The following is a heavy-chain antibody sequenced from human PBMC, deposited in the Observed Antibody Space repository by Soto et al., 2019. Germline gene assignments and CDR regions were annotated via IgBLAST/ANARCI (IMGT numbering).Heavy chain of an antibody. CDR1: GFTVSNNY. Sequence: VQLLESGGALVQPGGSLSLSCAASGFTVSNNYMIWVRQAPGKGLAWVSLIYSGGGIYYADSVRGRFTISRDSSKNTLYLQMNSLRVEDTAVYYCATSPSVGVWGQGTTVTVSS. J-gene: IGHJ6*02. CDR3: ATSPSVGV. CDR2: IYSGGGI. V-gene: IGHV3-66*01.